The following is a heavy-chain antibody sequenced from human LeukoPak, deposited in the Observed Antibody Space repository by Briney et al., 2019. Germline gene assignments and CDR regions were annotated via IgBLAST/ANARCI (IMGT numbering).Heavy chain of an antibody. J-gene: IGHJ5*02. CDR3: ARDRGYCSGGSCYSGVWFDP. V-gene: IGHV3-21*04. CDR1: GFTFSSYS. D-gene: IGHD2-15*01. Sequence: GGSLRLSCAASGFTFSSYSMNWVRQAPGKGLEWVSSISSSSSYIYYADSVKGRFTISRDNAKNSLYLQMNSLRAEDTAVYYCARDRGYCSGGSCYSGVWFDPWGQGTLVTVSS. CDR2: ISSSSSYI.